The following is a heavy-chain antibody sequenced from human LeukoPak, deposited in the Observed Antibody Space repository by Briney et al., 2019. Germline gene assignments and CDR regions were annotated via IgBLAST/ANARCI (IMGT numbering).Heavy chain of an antibody. CDR2: IWYDGSNK. V-gene: IGHV3-33*01. CDR1: GFTFSTSG. CDR3: ARARGVSTGYRPIDY. Sequence: PGRSLRLSCAASGFTFSTSGMHWVRQAPGKGLEWVAVIWYDGSNKHYAESVKGRFSISRDNSKSTLYLQMNSLRAEDTAVYCCARARGVSTGYRPIDYWGQGTLVTVPS. J-gene: IGHJ4*02. D-gene: IGHD3-22*01.